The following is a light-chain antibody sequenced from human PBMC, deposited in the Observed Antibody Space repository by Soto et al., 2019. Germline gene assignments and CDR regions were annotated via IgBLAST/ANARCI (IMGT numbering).Light chain of an antibody. J-gene: IGLJ2*01. CDR2: EVT. CDR3: TSYTSISTLVV. Sequence: QSALTQPASVSGSPGQSVTISCTGTSSDVGRYNYVSWYQQHPGKAPKLIIYEVTTRPSGVSNRFSGSKSGNTASLTISGLQAEDEADYYCTSYTSISTLVVFGGGTKVTVL. V-gene: IGLV2-14*01. CDR1: SSDVGRYNY.